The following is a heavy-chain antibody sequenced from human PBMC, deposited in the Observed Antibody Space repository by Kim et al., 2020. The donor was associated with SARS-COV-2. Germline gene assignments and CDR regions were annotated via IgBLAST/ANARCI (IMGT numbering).Heavy chain of an antibody. D-gene: IGHD1-1*01. J-gene: IGHJ4*02. V-gene: IGHV3-23*01. Sequence: ADSVKGRFAITRDNPKKTLDLQRNSLRAEDTALYCCAKGESNNWSFVDYWGQGTLVTVSS. CDR3: AKGESNNWSFVDY.